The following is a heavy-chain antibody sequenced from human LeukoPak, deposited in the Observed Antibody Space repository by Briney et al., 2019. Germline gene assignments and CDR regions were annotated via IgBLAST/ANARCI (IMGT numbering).Heavy chain of an antibody. J-gene: IGHJ3*02. CDR3: ARDRYSSSWYFRSGFDI. V-gene: IGHV4-4*07. CDR1: GGSISSYY. Sequence: SETLSLTCTVSGGSISSYYWSWIRQPAGKGLEWIGRIYTSGSTNYNPSLKSRVTMSVDTSKNQFSLKLSSVTAADTAVYYCARDRYSSSWYFRSGFDIWGQGTMVTVSS. D-gene: IGHD6-13*01. CDR2: IYTSGST.